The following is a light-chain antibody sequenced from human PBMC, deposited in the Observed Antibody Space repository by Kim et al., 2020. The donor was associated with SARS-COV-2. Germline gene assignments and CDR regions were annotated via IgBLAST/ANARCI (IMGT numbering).Light chain of an antibody. V-gene: IGLV1-47*01. Sequence: QSVLTQPPSASGTPGQRVTISCSGSCSNIGSNYVYWYQQLPGTAPKLLIYRNNQRPSGVPDRFSGSKSGTSASLAISGLRSEDEADYYCAAWDDSLHVVFGGGTQLTVL. CDR2: RNN. J-gene: IGLJ2*01. CDR3: AAWDDSLHVV. CDR1: CSNIGSNY.